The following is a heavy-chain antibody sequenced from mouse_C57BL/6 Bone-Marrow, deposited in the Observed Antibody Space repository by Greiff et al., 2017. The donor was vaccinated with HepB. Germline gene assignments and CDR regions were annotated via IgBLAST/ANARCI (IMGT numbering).Heavy chain of an antibody. V-gene: IGHV1-64*01. CDR2: IHPNSGST. CDR3: ARYPYYYGSSYFLFAY. D-gene: IGHD1-1*01. J-gene: IGHJ3*01. CDR1: GYTFTSYW. Sequence: QVQLQQPGAELVKPGASVKLSCKASGYTFTSYWMHWVKQRPGQGLEWIGMIHPNSGSTNYNEKFKSKATLTVDKSSSTAYMQLSSLTSEDSAVYYCARYPYYYGSSYFLFAYWGQGTLVTVSA.